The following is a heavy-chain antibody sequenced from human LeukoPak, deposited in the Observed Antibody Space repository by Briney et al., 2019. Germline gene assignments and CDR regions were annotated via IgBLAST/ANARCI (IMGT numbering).Heavy chain of an antibody. CDR3: ARLAGERWLQLASAFDI. J-gene: IGHJ3*02. CDR2: IYYSGST. D-gene: IGHD5-24*01. CDR1: GRSISSYY. V-gene: IGHV4-59*08. Sequence: SETLSLTCTVSGRSISSYYWSWIRQPPGKGLEWIGYIYYSGSTNYNPSLKSRVTISVDTSKNQFSLKLSSVTAADTAVYYCARLAGERWLQLASAFDIWGQGTMVTVSS.